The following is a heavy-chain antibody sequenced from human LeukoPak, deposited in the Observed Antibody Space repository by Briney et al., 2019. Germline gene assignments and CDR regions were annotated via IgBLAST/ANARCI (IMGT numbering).Heavy chain of an antibody. CDR3: AKGDQVVPAAIYLVC. CDR2: ISYDGSNK. Sequence: PGGSLRLSCAASGFTFSSYGMHWVRQAPGKGLEWVAVISYDGSNKYYADSVKGRFTISRDNSKNTLYLQMNSLRAEDTAVYYCAKGDQVVPAAIYLVCWGQGTLVTVSS. D-gene: IGHD2-2*01. CDR1: GFTFSSYG. V-gene: IGHV3-30*18. J-gene: IGHJ4*02.